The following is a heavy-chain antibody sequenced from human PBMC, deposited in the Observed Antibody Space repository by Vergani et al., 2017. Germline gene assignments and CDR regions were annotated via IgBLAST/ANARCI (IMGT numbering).Heavy chain of an antibody. V-gene: IGHV1-2*02. CDR1: GYTFTGYY. Sequence: QVQLVQSGAEVKKPGASVKVSCKASGYTFTGYYMHWVRQAPGQGLEWMGWINPNSGGTNYAQKFQGRVTMTRDTSISTAYMELSRLRSDDTAVYYCARELKEDLSSIPYYYYYMDVWGKGTTVTVSS. J-gene: IGHJ6*03. CDR2: INPNSGGT. D-gene: IGHD2-2*01. CDR3: ARELKEDLSSIPYYYYYMDV.